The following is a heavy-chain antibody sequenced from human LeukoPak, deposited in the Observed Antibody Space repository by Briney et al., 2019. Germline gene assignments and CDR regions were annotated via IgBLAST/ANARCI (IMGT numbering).Heavy chain of an antibody. CDR2: MNPNSGNT. Sequence: ASVKVSCKASGYTFTSYDINWVRQATGQGLEWMGWMNPNSGNTGYAQKFQGRVTMTEDTSTDTAYMELSSLRSEDTAVYYCATDAVTYHAIGYYYGMDVWGQGTTVTVSS. CDR1: GYTFTSYD. D-gene: IGHD4-17*01. CDR3: ATDAVTYHAIGYYYGMDV. J-gene: IGHJ6*02. V-gene: IGHV1-8*01.